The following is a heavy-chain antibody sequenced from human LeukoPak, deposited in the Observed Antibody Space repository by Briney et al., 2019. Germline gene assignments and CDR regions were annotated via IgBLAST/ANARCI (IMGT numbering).Heavy chain of an antibody. CDR1: GGSISSGGYY. Sequence: SETLSLTCTVSGGSISSGGYYWSWIRQHPGKGLEWIGYIYYSGSTYYNPSLKSRVTISVDTSKNQFSLKLSSVTAADTAVYYCARVSISVVVTFRENDAFDIWGQGTMVTASS. J-gene: IGHJ3*02. V-gene: IGHV4-31*03. CDR2: IYYSGST. D-gene: IGHD2-21*02. CDR3: ARVSISVVVTFRENDAFDI.